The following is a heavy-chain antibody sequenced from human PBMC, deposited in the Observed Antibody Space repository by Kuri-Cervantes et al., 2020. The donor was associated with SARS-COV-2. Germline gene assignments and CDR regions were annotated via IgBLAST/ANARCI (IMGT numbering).Heavy chain of an antibody. CDR1: GGSISSSSYY. CDR3: ARVHLKRITIFGVVTPSYGMDV. Sequence: SETLSLTCTVSGGSISSSSYYWGWIRQPPGKGLEWIGSIYYSGSTYYNPSLKSRVTISVDTSKNLFSLRLTSVTATDTAIYYCARVHLKRITIFGVVTPSYGMDVWGQGTTVTVSS. J-gene: IGHJ6*02. CDR2: IYYSGST. D-gene: IGHD3-3*01. V-gene: IGHV4-39*02.